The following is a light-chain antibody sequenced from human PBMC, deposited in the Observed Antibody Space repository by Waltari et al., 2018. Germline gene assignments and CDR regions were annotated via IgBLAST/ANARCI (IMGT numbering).Light chain of an antibody. V-gene: IGKV1-5*03. CDR2: KAS. CDR1: QSISSW. CDR3: QQYNSYPVT. J-gene: IGKJ2*01. Sequence: DIQMTQSPSTLSASVGDRVPITCRASQSISSWLAWYQQKPGKAPKLLIYKASSLESGVPSRFSGSGSGTEFTLTISSLQPDDFATYYCQQYNSYPVTFGQGTKLEIK.